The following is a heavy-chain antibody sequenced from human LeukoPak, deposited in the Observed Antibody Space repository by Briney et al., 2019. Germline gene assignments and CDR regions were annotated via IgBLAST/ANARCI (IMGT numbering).Heavy chain of an antibody. CDR1: GYIFTKYD. D-gene: IGHD6-19*01. V-gene: IGHV1-8*01. CDR2: SSPIDGKP. J-gene: IGHJ4*02. CDR3: VRVPSGRLDFDY. Sequence: ASVKVSCKASGYIFTKYDINWVRQAPGQGLEWMGWSSPIDGKPGYARKFQGRVTMTSDTSTGTVYMEMSSLTSEDTAVYYCVRVPSGRLDFDYWGQGTQVTVSS.